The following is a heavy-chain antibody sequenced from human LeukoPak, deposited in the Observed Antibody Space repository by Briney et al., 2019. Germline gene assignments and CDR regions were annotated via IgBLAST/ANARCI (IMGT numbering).Heavy chain of an antibody. CDR3: ATRTIFGVVDETDYYYYYMDV. D-gene: IGHD3-3*01. CDR1: GGTFSSYA. J-gene: IGHJ6*03. Sequence: GASAKVSCKASGGTFSSYAISWVRQAPGQGLEWMGGIIPIFGTANYAQKFQGRVTITTDESTSTAYMELSSLRSEDTAVYYCATRTIFGVVDETDYYYYYMDVWGKGTTVTVSS. V-gene: IGHV1-69*05. CDR2: IIPIFGTA.